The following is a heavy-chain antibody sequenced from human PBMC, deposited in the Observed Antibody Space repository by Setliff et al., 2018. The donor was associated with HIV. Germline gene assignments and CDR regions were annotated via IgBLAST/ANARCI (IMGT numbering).Heavy chain of an antibody. Sequence: SETLSLTCTVSGGSISSSSYYWGWIRQPPGKGLEWIGSIYYSESTSYNPSLKSRVTISVDTSKNQFSLKLGSVTAADTAVYYCATCRHRPSNWFDPWGQGTVVTVSS. CDR1: GGSISSSSYY. CDR3: ATCRHRPSNWFDP. V-gene: IGHV4-39*07. CDR2: IYYSEST. J-gene: IGHJ5*02.